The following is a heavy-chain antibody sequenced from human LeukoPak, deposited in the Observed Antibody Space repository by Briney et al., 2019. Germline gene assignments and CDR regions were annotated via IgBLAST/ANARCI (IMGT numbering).Heavy chain of an antibody. CDR3: VRDRALRFLPPDAFDI. CDR1: GFTFNSYS. V-gene: IGHV3-48*01. J-gene: IGHJ3*02. CDR2: ISGSGSTI. D-gene: IGHD3-3*01. Sequence: GGSLRLSCAASGFTFNSYSMNWVRQAPGKGLEWVSYISGSGSTIYSADSVRGRFTISRDNALNSVYLQMDSLSAGDTAVYYCVRDRALRFLPPDAFDIWGQGTMVTVSS.